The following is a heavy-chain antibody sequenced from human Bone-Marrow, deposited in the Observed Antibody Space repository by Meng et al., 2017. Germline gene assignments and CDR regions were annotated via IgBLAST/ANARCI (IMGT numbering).Heavy chain of an antibody. CDR2: ISGSGGST. J-gene: IGHJ5*02. V-gene: IGHV3-23*04. CDR1: GFTFSSYA. D-gene: IGHD3-16*02. CDR3: TTDLPFTEGGVITT. Sequence: LGGAGGGWVQPGGSLGPSLAVLGFTFSSYAMSWVRQAPGKGLEWVSAISGSGGSTYYADSVKGRFTISRDNSKNTLYLQMNSLRAEDTAVYYCTTDLPFTEGGVITTWGQGTLVTVSS.